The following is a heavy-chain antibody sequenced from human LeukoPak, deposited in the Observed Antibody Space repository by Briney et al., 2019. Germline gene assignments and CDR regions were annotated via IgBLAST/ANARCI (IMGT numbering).Heavy chain of an antibody. CDR2: IKQDGYEK. V-gene: IGHV3-7*01. D-gene: IGHD1-26*01. Sequence: GGSLRLSCAASGFTFSDYWMSWVRQAPGKGPEWVANIKQDGYEKYYVDSVKGRFTISRDNAKNSLYLQMNSLRADDTAVYYCARDKIVGPTTLDYWGQGTLVTVSS. CDR1: GFTFSDYW. CDR3: ARDKIVGPTTLDY. J-gene: IGHJ4*02.